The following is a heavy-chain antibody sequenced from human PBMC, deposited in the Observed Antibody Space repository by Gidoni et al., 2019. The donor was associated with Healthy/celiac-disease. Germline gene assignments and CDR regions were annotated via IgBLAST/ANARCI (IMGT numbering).Heavy chain of an antibody. Sequence: QVQLQQWGAGLLRPSETLSLTCAVYGGSFSGDYWSWSRQPPGKGLEWIGEINHSGSTNYNPPLKSRVTISVDTSKNQFSLKLSSVTAADTAVYYCARDTNPDNYDFWSGYYNRFDYWGQGPLVTVSS. CDR1: GGSFSGDY. V-gene: IGHV4-34*01. J-gene: IGHJ4*02. CDR3: ARDTNPDNYDFWSGYYNRFDY. D-gene: IGHD3-3*01. CDR2: INHSGST.